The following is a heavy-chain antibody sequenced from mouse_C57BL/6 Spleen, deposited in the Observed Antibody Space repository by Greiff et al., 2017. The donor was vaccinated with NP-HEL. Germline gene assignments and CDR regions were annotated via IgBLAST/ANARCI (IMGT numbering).Heavy chain of an antibody. Sequence: EVMLVESGEGLVKPGGSLKLSCAASGFTFSSYAMSWVRQTPEKRLEWVAYISSGGDYIYYADTVKGRFTISRDNARNTLYLQMSSLKSEDTAMYYCTREGETYDGNYRYAMDYWGQGTSVTVSS. CDR2: ISSGGDYI. D-gene: IGHD2-1*01. CDR1: GFTFSSYA. J-gene: IGHJ4*01. CDR3: TREGETYDGNYRYAMDY. V-gene: IGHV5-9-1*02.